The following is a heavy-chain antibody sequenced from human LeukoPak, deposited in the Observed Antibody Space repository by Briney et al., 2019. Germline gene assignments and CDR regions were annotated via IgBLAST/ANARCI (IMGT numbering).Heavy chain of an antibody. CDR3: ARDPITIFGVVTYNWFDP. CDR1: GYTFTSYD. V-gene: IGHV1-8*01. Sequence: ASVKVSCKASGYTFTSYDINWVRQATGQGLEWMGWMNPNSGNTGYAQKFQGRVTMTRDMSTSTVYMELSSLRSEDTAVYYCARDPITIFGVVTYNWFDPWGQGTLVTVSS. J-gene: IGHJ5*02. D-gene: IGHD3-3*01. CDR2: MNPNSGNT.